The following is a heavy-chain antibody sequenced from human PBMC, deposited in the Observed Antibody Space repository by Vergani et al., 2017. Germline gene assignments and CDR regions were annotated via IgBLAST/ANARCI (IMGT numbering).Heavy chain of an antibody. CDR2: ISYDGSNK. CDR3: ARDLAQYWYFDL. V-gene: IGHV3-30*04. CDR1: GFTFSSYA. Sequence: QVQLVESGGGVVQPGRSLRLSCAASGFTFSSYAMHWVRQAPGKGLEWVAVISYDGSNKYYADSVKGRVTISRDKSKNTLYLQMNSLRAEDTAVYYCARDLAQYWYFDLWGRGTLVTVSS. D-gene: IGHD3-3*02. J-gene: IGHJ2*01.